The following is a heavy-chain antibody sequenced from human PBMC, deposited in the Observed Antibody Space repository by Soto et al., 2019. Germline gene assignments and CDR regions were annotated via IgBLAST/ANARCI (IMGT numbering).Heavy chain of an antibody. Sequence: ASVKVSCKTSGDSFNDYYIHWVRQAPGQGLEWMGWINPNGGATKYALNFQGRVTVTRDTSIRTVYMELSSLRSDDTAVYYCARESGGATATLDYYYFYMDVWGKGATVTVSS. CDR2: INPNGGAT. J-gene: IGHJ6*03. V-gene: IGHV1-2*02. CDR3: ARESGGATATLDYYYFYMDV. CDR1: GDSFNDYY. D-gene: IGHD5-12*01.